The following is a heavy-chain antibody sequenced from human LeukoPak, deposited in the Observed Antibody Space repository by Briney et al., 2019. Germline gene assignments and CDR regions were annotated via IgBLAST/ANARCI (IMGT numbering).Heavy chain of an antibody. CDR3: ARPYDSSGPGYDY. CDR2: MNPNSGNT. J-gene: IGHJ4*02. V-gene: IGHV1-8*01. CDR1: GYTFTSYD. D-gene: IGHD3-22*01. Sequence: ASVTVSCKASGYTFTSYDINWVRQATGQGLEWMGWMNPNSGNTGYAQKFQGRVTMTGNTSISTAYMELSSLRSEDTAVYYCARPYDSSGPGYDYWGQGTLVTVSS.